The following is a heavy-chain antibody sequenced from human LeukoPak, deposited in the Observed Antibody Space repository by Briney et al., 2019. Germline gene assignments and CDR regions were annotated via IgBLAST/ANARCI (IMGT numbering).Heavy chain of an antibody. Sequence: SETLSLTCTVSGGSISSYYWSWIRQPPGKGLEWIGYIYYSGSTNYNPSPKSRVTISVDKSKNQFSLKLSSVTAADTAVYYCARDLYGSGNFFDYWGQGSLVTVSS. CDR2: IYYSGST. CDR1: GGSISSYY. D-gene: IGHD3-10*01. J-gene: IGHJ4*02. CDR3: ARDLYGSGNFFDY. V-gene: IGHV4-59*12.